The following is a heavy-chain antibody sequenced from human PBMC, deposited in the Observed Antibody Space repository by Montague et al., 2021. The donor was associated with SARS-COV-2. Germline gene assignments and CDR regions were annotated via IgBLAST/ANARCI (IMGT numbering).Heavy chain of an antibody. J-gene: IGHJ6*02. Sequence: SLRLSCAASGFTFSSYWMSWVRQAPGKGLGWVANIKQDGSEKYYVDSVKGRFTISRDNAKNSLYLQMNSLRAEDTAVYYCARGRITIFGVEDYYYGMDVWGQGTTVTVSS. CDR2: IKQDGSEK. V-gene: IGHV3-7*03. D-gene: IGHD3-3*01. CDR1: GFTFSSYW. CDR3: ARGRITIFGVEDYYYGMDV.